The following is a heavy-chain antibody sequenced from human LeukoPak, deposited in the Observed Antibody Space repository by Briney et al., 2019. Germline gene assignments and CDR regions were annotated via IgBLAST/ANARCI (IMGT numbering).Heavy chain of an antibody. CDR2: ISGSGVST. CDR1: GFTFSSYA. J-gene: IGHJ4*02. V-gene: IGHV3-23*01. D-gene: IGHD5-18*01. Sequence: GGSLRLSCAASGFTFSSYAMSCVRQAPGKGLEWVSGISGSGVSTYYADSVKGRFTISRDNSKNTLYLQMNSLRAEDTAIYYCAKCIQIWSVGDYWGQGTLVTVSS. CDR3: AKCIQIWSVGDY.